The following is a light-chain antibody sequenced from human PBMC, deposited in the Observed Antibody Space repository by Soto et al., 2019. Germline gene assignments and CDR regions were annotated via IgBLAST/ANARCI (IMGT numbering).Light chain of an antibody. CDR1: QSISDT. V-gene: IGKV3-15*01. J-gene: IGKJ1*01. CDR3: QQYNNWPWT. CDR2: GAS. Sequence: ETVMTQSPATLSVSPGGRATLSCRASQSISDTLAWYQQKPGQAPRLLIHGASTRDTGFPARFSGSGSGTDFTLTISSLQSEDFAIYYCQQYNNWPWTFGQGNKVEIK.